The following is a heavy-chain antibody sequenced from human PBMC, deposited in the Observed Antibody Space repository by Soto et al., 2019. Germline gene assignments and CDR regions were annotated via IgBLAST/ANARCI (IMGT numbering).Heavy chain of an antibody. Sequence: EVQLVESGGGLVQPGGSLRLSCTASGFTFSSYWMSWVRQAPGKGLGWVANIKEDGSGKYYVDSVKGRFSISRDNARNSLYLQMISLRVEDTAVYYCVRVGRLGGYGGQGALVTVSS. CDR2: IKEDGSGK. D-gene: IGHD3-16*01. V-gene: IGHV3-7*03. J-gene: IGHJ4*02. CDR1: GFTFSSYW. CDR3: VRVGRLGGY.